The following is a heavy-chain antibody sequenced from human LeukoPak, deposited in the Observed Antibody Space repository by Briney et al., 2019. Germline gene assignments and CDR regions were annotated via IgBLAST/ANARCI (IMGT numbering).Heavy chain of an antibody. CDR3: ARFTAGAGYVGVEYYFDY. V-gene: IGHV1-69*13. Sequence: ASVKVSCKASGGTFSSYAISWVRQAPGQGLEWMGGIIPIFGTANYAQKFQGRVTITADESTSTAYMELSSLRSEDTAVYYCARFTAGAGYVGVEYYFDYWGQGTLVTVSS. J-gene: IGHJ4*02. CDR2: IIPIFGTA. CDR1: GGTFSSYA. D-gene: IGHD2-15*01.